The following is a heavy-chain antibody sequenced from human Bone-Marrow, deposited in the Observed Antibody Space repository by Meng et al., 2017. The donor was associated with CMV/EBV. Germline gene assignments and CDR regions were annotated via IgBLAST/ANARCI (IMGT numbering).Heavy chain of an antibody. D-gene: IGHD2-15*01. CDR1: GYSFTSYW. Sequence: GESLKISCKGSGYSFTSYWSGWVRQMPGKVLEWMGIIYPGDSDTRYSPSFQGQVTISADKSISTAYLQWSSLKASGTALYYSARHRSLSCSGSSCYRGYNWLDPWGQGTTVTVSS. J-gene: IGHJ5*02. CDR2: IYPGDSDT. V-gene: IGHV5-51*01. CDR3: ARHRSLSCSGSSCYRGYNWLDP.